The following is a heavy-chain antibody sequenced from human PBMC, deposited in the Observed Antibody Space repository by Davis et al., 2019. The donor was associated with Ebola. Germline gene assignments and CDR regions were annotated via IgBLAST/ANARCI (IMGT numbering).Heavy chain of an antibody. J-gene: IGHJ4*02. D-gene: IGHD6-25*01. CDR1: GFTFSPYS. Sequence: GESLKISCAASGFTFSPYSMSWVRQAPGKGLEWVANIKQDGSEKYYVDSVKGRFTISRDNARNSLYLQMNNLRAEDTAVYYCVKNTRSGGYWGPGTLVTVSS. CDR2: IKQDGSEK. V-gene: IGHV3-7*01. CDR3: VKNTRSGGY.